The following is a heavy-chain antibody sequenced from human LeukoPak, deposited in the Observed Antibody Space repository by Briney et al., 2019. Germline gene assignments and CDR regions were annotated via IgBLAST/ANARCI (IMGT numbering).Heavy chain of an antibody. CDR1: GGSISSYY. J-gene: IGHJ3*02. Sequence: SETLSLTCTVSGGSISSYYWSWIRQPPGKRLEWSAYIYYSGSIDYDPSLKSRATISIDTSKSQFSLKLNSVTAADTAVYYCARGLAAGGAFDIWGQGTMVAVSS. CDR3: ARGLAAGGAFDI. D-gene: IGHD6-13*01. V-gene: IGHV4-59*01. CDR2: IYYSGSI.